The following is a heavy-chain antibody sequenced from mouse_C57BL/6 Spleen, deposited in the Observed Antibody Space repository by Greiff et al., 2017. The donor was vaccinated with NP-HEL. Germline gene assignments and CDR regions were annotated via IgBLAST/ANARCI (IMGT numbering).Heavy chain of an antibody. CDR2: ISSGGSYT. V-gene: IGHV5-6*01. D-gene: IGHD4-1*01. Sequence: EVQVVESGGDLVKPGGSLKLSCAASGFTFSSYGMSWVRQTPDKRLEWVATISSGGSYTYYPDSVKGRFTISRDNDKNTLYLQMRSLKSEDTAMYYCARPLTGEGYFDVWGTGTTVTVSS. J-gene: IGHJ1*03. CDR3: ARPLTGEGYFDV. CDR1: GFTFSSYG.